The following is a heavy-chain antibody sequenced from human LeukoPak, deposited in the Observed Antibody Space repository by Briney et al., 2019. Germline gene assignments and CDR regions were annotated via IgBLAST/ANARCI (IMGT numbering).Heavy chain of an antibody. D-gene: IGHD6-13*01. CDR2: IYYSGST. CDR3: AREGGAAAGSPEEWFDP. V-gene: IGHV4-30-4*08. CDR1: GGSISSGDYY. J-gene: IGHJ5*02. Sequence: SQTLSLTCTVSGGSISSGDYYWRWIRQPPGKGLEWIVYIYYSGSTYYNPSLKWRVTISVDTSKNKFYLKLSSVTAADTAVYYCAREGGAAAGSPEEWFDPWGQGTLVTVSS.